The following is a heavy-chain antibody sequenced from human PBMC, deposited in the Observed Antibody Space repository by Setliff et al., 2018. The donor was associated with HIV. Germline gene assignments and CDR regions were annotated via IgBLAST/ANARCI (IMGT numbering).Heavy chain of an antibody. CDR2: ITGSSSYT. V-gene: IGHV3-11*06. Sequence: GGSLRLSCAASGFTFSDYYMSWIRQAPGKGLEWVSYITGSSSYTNYADSVKGRFTISRDNAKNSLFLQMNSLRVEDTAVYYCARTREQWVVREFDYWGQGMLVTVSS. CDR1: GFTFSDYY. D-gene: IGHD6-19*01. J-gene: IGHJ4*02. CDR3: ARTREQWVVREFDY.